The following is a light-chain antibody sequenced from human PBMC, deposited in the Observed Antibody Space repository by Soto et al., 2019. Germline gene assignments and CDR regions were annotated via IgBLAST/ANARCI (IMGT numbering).Light chain of an antibody. CDR2: HAS. V-gene: IGKV1-5*01. CDR1: QSISSW. Sequence: DIQMTQSPATLSASVGDRVTITCRASQSISSWLAWYQQKPGKAPKLLIYHASTLESGVPSRFSGSGSGTEFTLTISSLQPDDFATYYCQQYNRYSFGQGTKVDIK. J-gene: IGKJ1*01. CDR3: QQYNRYS.